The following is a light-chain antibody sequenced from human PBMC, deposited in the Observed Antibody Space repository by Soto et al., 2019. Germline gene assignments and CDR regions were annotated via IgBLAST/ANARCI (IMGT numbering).Light chain of an antibody. V-gene: IGLV1-47*02. CDR2: DNS. J-gene: IGLJ1*01. CDR3: ATWDDSMSGYX. Sequence: QSVLTQPPSASGTPGQRVTISCSGSSSSIGSNSVYWYQHLPGTAPQLLIYDNSQRPSGVPDRFSGSKSGTSASLAISGLRSEDEADYYCATWDDSMSGYXFGTGTKLTV. CDR1: SSSIGSNS.